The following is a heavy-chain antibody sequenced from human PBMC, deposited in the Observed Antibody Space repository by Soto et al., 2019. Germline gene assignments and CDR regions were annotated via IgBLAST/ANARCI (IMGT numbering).Heavy chain of an antibody. D-gene: IGHD2-2*02. J-gene: IGHJ6*02. CDR2: ISSRSDI. V-gene: IGHV3-21*01. Sequence: GGSLILSWVGSGFTCITYSINWVLQGPGKGLEWVSSISSRSDIYYADSVKGRFTISRDNAKNSVSLQMNSLRAEDTAVYYCAREYTAWPLAYGLDVWGQGTTVTVSS. CDR1: GFTCITYS. CDR3: AREYTAWPLAYGLDV.